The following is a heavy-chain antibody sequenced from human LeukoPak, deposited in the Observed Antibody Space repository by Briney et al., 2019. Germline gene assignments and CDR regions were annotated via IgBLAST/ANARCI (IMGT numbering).Heavy chain of an antibody. J-gene: IGHJ4*02. V-gene: IGHV3-74*01. CDR1: GFTFSSYW. D-gene: IGHD1-26*01. Sequence: GGSLRLSCAASGFTFSSYWKHWVRQAPGKGLVWVSRINSDGSSTSYADSVKGRSTISRDNAKNTLYLQMNSLRAEDTAVYYCARDQGYSGSYYDYWGQGTLVTVSS. CDR3: ARDQGYSGSYYDY. CDR2: INSDGSST.